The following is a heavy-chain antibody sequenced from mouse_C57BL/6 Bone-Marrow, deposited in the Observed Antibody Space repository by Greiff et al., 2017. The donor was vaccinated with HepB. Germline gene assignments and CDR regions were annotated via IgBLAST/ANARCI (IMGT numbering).Heavy chain of an antibody. V-gene: IGHV5-12*01. CDR3: ARGGVYYDYDGRFDY. CDR2: ISNGGGST. D-gene: IGHD2-4*01. J-gene: IGHJ2*01. CDR1: GFTFSDYY. Sequence: EVMLVESGGGLVQPGGSLKLSCAASGFTFSDYYMYWVRQTPEKRLEWVAYISNGGGSTYYPDTVKGRFTISRDNAKNTLYLQMSRLKSEDTAMYYCARGGVYYDYDGRFDYWGQGTTLTVSS.